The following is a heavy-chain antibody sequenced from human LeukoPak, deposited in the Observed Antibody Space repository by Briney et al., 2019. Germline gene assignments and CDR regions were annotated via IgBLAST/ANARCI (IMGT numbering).Heavy chain of an antibody. D-gene: IGHD3-10*01. Sequence: PGGSLRLSCAASGFXFRNYWMTWVRQAPGKGLEWVANIKQDGNEKYYVDSVKGRFTISRDNAKNSLYLHMNSLRAEDTAVYYCAREYFYGSGSYYNGYWGQGALVTVSS. V-gene: IGHV3-7*04. CDR1: GFXFRNYW. CDR3: AREYFYGSGSYYNGY. CDR2: IKQDGNEK. J-gene: IGHJ4*02.